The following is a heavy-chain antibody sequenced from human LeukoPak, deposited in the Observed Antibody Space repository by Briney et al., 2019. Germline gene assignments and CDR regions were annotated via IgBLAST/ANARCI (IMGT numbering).Heavy chain of an antibody. Sequence: GGSLRLSCAASGFTFDDYGMSWVRQAPGKGLEWVSAISGSGGSTYYADSVKGRFTISRDNSKNTLYLQMNSLRAEDTAVYYCAKVPSGSYYQVYYYYMDVWGKGTTVTVSS. CDR3: AKVPSGSYYQVYYYYMDV. V-gene: IGHV3-23*01. D-gene: IGHD1-26*01. CDR2: ISGSGGST. J-gene: IGHJ6*03. CDR1: GFTFDDYG.